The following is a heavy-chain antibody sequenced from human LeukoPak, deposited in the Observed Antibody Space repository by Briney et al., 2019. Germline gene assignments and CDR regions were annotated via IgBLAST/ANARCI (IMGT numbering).Heavy chain of an antibody. J-gene: IGHJ4*02. D-gene: IGHD3-3*01. V-gene: IGHV3-21*04. CDR1: EFTFSSYS. CDR3: ARVKGSGYRNSIDY. CDR2: ISRSSSYI. Sequence: PGGSLRLSCAASEFTFSSYSMNWVRQAPGKGLEWVSSISRSSSYIYYADSVKGRFTISRDNAVNSLYLQMNSLRAEDTALYYCARVKGSGYRNSIDYWGQGTLVTVSS.